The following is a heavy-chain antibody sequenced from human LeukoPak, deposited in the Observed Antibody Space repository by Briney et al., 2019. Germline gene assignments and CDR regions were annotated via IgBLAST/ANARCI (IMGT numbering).Heavy chain of an antibody. CDR3: ARDHRVYATTMDV. CDR1: GFTFSSYW. J-gene: IGHJ6*03. D-gene: IGHD2-8*01. Sequence: GGSLRLSCAASGFTFSSYWMHWVRQAPGKGLVWVSRINSDGSSTIYADSVKGRFTISRDNAKNTLYLQMNSLRAEDTAVYYCARDHRVYATTMDVWGKGTTVTVSS. V-gene: IGHV3-74*01. CDR2: INSDGSST.